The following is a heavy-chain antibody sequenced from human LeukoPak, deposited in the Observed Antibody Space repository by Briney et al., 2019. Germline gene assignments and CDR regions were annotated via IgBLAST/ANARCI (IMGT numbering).Heavy chain of an antibody. CDR3: ARDSRDYGLAN. Sequence: PSQTLSLICTVSGGSISSGGYYWSWIRQHPGKGLEWIGYIHYSGSTYYNPSLKSRVTISVDTSKNQFSLKLSSVTAADTAVYYCARDSRDYGLANWGQGTLVTVSS. CDR1: GGSISSGGYY. V-gene: IGHV4-31*03. CDR2: IHYSGST. D-gene: IGHD4-17*01. J-gene: IGHJ4*02.